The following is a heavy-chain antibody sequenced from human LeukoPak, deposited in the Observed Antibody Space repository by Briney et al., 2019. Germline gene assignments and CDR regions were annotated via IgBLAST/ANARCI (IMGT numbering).Heavy chain of an antibody. CDR1: GFTFKDYW. V-gene: IGHV3-74*01. CDR2: IKSDGSST. D-gene: IGHD5-24*01. Sequence: GGSLRLSCAASGFTFKDYWMHWVRQAPGKGLVWVSRIKSDGSSTSYADSVKGRFTISRDNAKNSLYLQMNSLRDEDTAVYYCAREATAFDYWGQGTLVTVSS. CDR3: AREATAFDY. J-gene: IGHJ4*02.